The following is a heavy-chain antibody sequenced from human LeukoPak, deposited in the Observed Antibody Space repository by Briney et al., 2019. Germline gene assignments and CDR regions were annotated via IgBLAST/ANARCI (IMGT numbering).Heavy chain of an antibody. D-gene: IGHD5-24*01. CDR2: IWYDGSNK. CDR3: AKILDGYNEDY. V-gene: IGHV3-30*02. CDR1: GFTFRNYG. Sequence: GGSLRLSCAASGFTFRNYGMHWVRQAPGKGLEWVALIWYDGSNKYYADSVKGRFTISRDNSKNTLYLQMNSLRAEDTAVYYCAKILDGYNEDYWGQGTLVTVSS. J-gene: IGHJ4*02.